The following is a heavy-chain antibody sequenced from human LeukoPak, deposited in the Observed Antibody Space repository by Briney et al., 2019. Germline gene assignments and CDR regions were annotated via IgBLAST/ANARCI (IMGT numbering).Heavy chain of an antibody. CDR1: GGSISSGGYY. D-gene: IGHD2-2*01. J-gene: IGHJ4*02. CDR2: IYYSGST. Sequence: PSETLSLTCTVSGGSISSGGYYWSWIRQHPGKGLEWIGYIYYSGSTYYNPSLKSRVTISVDTSKNQFSLKLSSVTAADTAVYYCARDGYCSSTSCPGIAAADGADYWGQGTLVTVSS. CDR3: ARDGYCSSTSCPGIAAADGADY. V-gene: IGHV4-31*03.